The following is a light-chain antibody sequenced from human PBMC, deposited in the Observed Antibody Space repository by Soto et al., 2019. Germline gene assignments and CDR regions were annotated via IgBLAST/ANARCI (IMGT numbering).Light chain of an antibody. CDR1: QSVSSSY. CDR2: GAS. J-gene: IGKJ4*01. CDR3: QQDYNLLT. Sequence: PGERVNLSCRASQSVSSSYLTWYQQKPGQAPRLLIYGASTRATSIPARFSGSGSGTDFTLTISSLQPEDFAVYYCQQDYNLLTFGGGTNVEIK. V-gene: IGKV3D-7*01.